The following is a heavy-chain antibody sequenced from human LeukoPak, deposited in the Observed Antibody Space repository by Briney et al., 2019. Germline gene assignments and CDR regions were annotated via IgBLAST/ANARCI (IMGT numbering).Heavy chain of an antibody. D-gene: IGHD3-10*01. CDR3: ARGTMVRGVYYYYYMDV. Sequence: GASVKVSCKASGYTFTGYYMHWVRQAPGQGLEWMGWINPNSGGTNYAQKLQGRVTMTTDTSTSTAYMELRSLRSDDTAVYYCARGTMVRGVYYYYYMDVWGKGTTVTISS. CDR2: INPNSGGT. CDR1: GYTFTGYY. J-gene: IGHJ6*03. V-gene: IGHV1-2*02.